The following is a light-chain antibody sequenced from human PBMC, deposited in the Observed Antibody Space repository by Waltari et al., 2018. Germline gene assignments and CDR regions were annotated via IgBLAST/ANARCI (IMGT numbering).Light chain of an antibody. V-gene: IGKV1-39*01. J-gene: IGKJ4*01. CDR2: AED. CDR3: QQSHSTPGTLT. CDR1: QSISSY. Sequence: DIQMTQSPSSLSASVGDRVTIPSRASQSISSYLNWYQQKPEKAPKLLIYAEDRLKSGARSRFSGSGTGTDTTFTISSRKPEDDETDYYQQSHSTPGTLTFGGGTKVEIK.